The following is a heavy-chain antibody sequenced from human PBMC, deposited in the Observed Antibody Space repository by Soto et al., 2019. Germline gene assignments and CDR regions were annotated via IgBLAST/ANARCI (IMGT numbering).Heavy chain of an antibody. D-gene: IGHD3-3*01. CDR1: DGSISSYY. CDR3: ARGSTIFGVVIPNYYYYGMDV. Sequence: SQTLSLTCTVSDGSISSYYWSCIRQPPGKGLEWIGYIYYSGSTNYNPSLKSRVTISVDTSKNQFSLKLSSVTAADTAVYYCARGSTIFGVVIPNYYYYGMDVWGQGTTVTVS. CDR2: IYYSGST. V-gene: IGHV4-59*08. J-gene: IGHJ6*02.